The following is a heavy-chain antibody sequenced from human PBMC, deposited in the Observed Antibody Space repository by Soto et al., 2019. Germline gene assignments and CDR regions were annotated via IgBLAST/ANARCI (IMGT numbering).Heavy chain of an antibody. CDR2: IYYSGST. D-gene: IGHD2-2*01. CDR3: ARIIRHIVVVPAARSYYYYMDV. V-gene: IGHV4-31*03. Sequence: PSETLSLTCTVSGGSISSGGYYWSWIRQHPGKGLEWIGYIYYSGSTYYKPSLKSRVTISVDTSKNQFYLKLSSVTAADTAVYYCARIIRHIVVVPAARSYYYYMDVWGKGTTVTVSS. J-gene: IGHJ6*03. CDR1: GGSISSGGYY.